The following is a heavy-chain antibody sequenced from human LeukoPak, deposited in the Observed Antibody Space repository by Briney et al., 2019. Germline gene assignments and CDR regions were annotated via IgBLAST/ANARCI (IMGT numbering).Heavy chain of an antibody. D-gene: IGHD1-26*01. CDR1: GFTFSSYW. CDR3: AKDLRIVGITTKVSDAFDM. J-gene: IGHJ3*02. Sequence: GGSLRLSCAASGFTFSSYWMSWVRQAPGKGLEWVANIKQDGSEKYYVDSVKGRFTISRDNSKNTLYLQMSSLRAEDTAVYYCAKDLRIVGITTKVSDAFDMWGQGTMVTVSS. CDR2: IKQDGSEK. V-gene: IGHV3-7*03.